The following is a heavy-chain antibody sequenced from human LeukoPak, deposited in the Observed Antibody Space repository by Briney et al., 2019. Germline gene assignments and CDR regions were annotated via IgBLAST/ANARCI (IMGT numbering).Heavy chain of an antibody. CDR1: GFTFSNYG. D-gene: IGHD6-19*01. CDR2: ISYDGSNK. J-gene: IGHJ4*02. V-gene: IGHV3-30*18. Sequence: QPGGSLRLSCAASGFTFSNYGMHWVRQAPGKGLEWVAVISYDGSNKYYADSVKGRFTISRDNSKNTLYLQMNSLRAEDTAVYYCAKDALSAWYDYWGQGTLVTVSS. CDR3: AKDALSAWYDY.